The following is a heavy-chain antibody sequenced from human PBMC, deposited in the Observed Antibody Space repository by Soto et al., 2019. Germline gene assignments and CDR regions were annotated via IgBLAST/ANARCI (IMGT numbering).Heavy chain of an antibody. CDR2: ISGSGGGT. Sequence: AGGSLRLSCAASGFTFSSYAMSWVRQAPGKGLEWVSLISGSGGGTYYADSVKGRFTISRDNSKNTLYLQMNSLRAEDTAVYYCAKGHGSGSYHNLPAYCGQGTLVTVSA. CDR1: GFTFSSYA. J-gene: IGHJ4*02. D-gene: IGHD3-10*01. CDR3: AKGHGSGSYHNLPAY. V-gene: IGHV3-23*01.